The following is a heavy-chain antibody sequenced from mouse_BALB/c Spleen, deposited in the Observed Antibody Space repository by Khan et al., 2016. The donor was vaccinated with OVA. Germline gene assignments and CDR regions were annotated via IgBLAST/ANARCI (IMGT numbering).Heavy chain of an antibody. Sequence: LQQSGPELMKPGASVKISCKASGYSFSTYYIHWVTRSHGKTLEWTGYIDPFNGGSTYNQKFQGKATLTVDKSSSTAYMHLTSLTSEDSAVYYCARHGSTSGFAYWGQGTLVTVSA. D-gene: IGHD1-1*01. CDR1: GYSFSTYY. CDR3: ARHGSTSGFAY. J-gene: IGHJ3*01. CDR2: IDPFNGGS. V-gene: IGHV1S135*01.